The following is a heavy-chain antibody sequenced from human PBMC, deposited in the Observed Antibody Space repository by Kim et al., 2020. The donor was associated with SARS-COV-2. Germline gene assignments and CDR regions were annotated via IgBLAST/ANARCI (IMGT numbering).Heavy chain of an antibody. V-gene: IGHV4-39*01. CDR1: GASIDSLTDY. J-gene: IGHJ4*02. D-gene: IGHD1-26*01. CDR2: FSYRGNT. CDR3: ARRKLAGATRP. Sequence: SETLSLTCSVSGASIDSLTDYWGWIRQPPGKGLEWIGSFSYRGNTYYSPSLKSRVTISADTSKNQFSLILSSVTAADTATYYCARRKLAGATRPWGRGTLVTVSS.